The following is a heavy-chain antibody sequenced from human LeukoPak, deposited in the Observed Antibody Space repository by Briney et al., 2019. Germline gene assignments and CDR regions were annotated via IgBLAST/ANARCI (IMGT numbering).Heavy chain of an antibody. CDR1: GFTFSSYS. D-gene: IGHD1-7*01. J-gene: IGHJ3*02. Sequence: PGGSLRLSCAASGFTFSSYSMNWVRQAPGKGLEWVANIKQDGSEKYYVDSVKGRFTISRDNAKNSLYLQMNSLRAEDTAVYYCASRTRGAFDIWGQGTMVTVSS. CDR2: IKQDGSEK. CDR3: ASRTRGAFDI. V-gene: IGHV3-7*01.